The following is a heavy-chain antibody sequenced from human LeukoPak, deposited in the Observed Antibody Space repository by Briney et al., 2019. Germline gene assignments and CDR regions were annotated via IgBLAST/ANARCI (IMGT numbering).Heavy chain of an antibody. CDR1: GYTFTSYG. D-gene: IGHD3-22*01. V-gene: IGHV1-18*01. CDR2: ISAYNGNT. J-gene: IGHJ4*02. CDR3: ARVGRGRITMIVVARGAYYFDY. Sequence: ASVKVSCKASGYTFTSYGISWVRQAPGQGLEWMGWISAYNGNTNYAQKLQGRVTMTTDTSTSTAYMELRSLRSDDTAVYYCARVGRGRITMIVVARGAYYFDYRGQGTLVTVFS.